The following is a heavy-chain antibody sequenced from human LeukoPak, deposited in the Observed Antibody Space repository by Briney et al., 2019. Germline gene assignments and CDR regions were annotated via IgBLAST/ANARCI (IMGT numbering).Heavy chain of an antibody. D-gene: IGHD5-18*01. CDR1: GYTFTSYY. CDR2: INPSGGST. Sequence: ASVKVSCKASGYTFTSYYMHWVRQAPGQGLEWMGIINPSGGSTSYAQKFQGRVTMTRDTSTSTVYMELSSLRSEDTAVYYCASPGGYSYGYNAFDIWGQGTMVTVSS. J-gene: IGHJ3*02. CDR3: ASPGGYSYGYNAFDI. V-gene: IGHV1-46*01.